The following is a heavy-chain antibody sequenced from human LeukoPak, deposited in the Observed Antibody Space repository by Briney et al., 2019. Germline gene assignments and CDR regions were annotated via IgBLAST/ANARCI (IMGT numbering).Heavy chain of an antibody. CDR3: ARTPYGSGKAALGYLDY. J-gene: IGHJ4*02. V-gene: IGHV4-59*08. D-gene: IGHD3-10*01. CDR1: GGSIGSYY. CDR2: IYYSGST. Sequence: SETLSLTCTVSGGSIGSYYRSWIRQPPGKGLEWIGYIYYSGSTNYNPSLKSRVTISVDTSKNQFSLKLSSVTAADPAVYYCARTPYGSGKAALGYLDYWGQGTLVTVSS.